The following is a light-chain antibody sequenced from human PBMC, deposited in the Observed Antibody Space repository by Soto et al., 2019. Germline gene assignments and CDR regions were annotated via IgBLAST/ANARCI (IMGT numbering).Light chain of an antibody. V-gene: IGLV2-14*01. CDR2: DVS. J-gene: IGLJ3*02. CDR1: TSDVGRYNY. Sequence: QSVLTQPASVSGSPGQSITISCTGTTSDVGRYNYVSWHQQHPGKAPKLLIFDVSNRTSGVSDRFSGSKSGNTASLTLSGIHAEDEAHYYCNSYTAGTTRVFGGGTKLTVL. CDR3: NSYTAGTTRV.